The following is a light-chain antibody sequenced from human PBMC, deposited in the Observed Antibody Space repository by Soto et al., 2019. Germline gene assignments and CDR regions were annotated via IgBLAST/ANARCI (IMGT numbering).Light chain of an antibody. CDR3: QQYGSSPWT. Sequence: SLSPGERATLSCRASQSVSSSYLAWYQQKPGQAPRLLIYDTSIRATGIPDRFSGSGSGTDFTLTISRLEPEDFAVYFCQQYGSSPWTFGQGTKVEIK. CDR1: QSVSSSY. J-gene: IGKJ1*01. CDR2: DTS. V-gene: IGKV3-20*01.